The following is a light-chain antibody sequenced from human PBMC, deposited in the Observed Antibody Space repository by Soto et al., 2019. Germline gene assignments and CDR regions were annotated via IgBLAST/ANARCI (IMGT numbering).Light chain of an antibody. V-gene: IGKV1-12*01. Sequence: DIEMTQSPSTLSASVGDGVTITCRASQGIRSCLAWYQQKLGKAPKLLIYDASTLQSGVPSRFSGSGSGTDFTLTINSLQPEDFATYYCQQANSFPLTFGGGTKVDIK. CDR2: DAS. CDR1: QGIRSC. J-gene: IGKJ4*01. CDR3: QQANSFPLT.